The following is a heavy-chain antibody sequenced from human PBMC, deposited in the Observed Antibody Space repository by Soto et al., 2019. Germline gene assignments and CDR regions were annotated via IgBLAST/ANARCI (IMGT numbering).Heavy chain of an antibody. Sequence: QVQLVEAGGGVVHPGRSLRLSCTASGFTLSDYGMHWVRQAPGKGLEWVAVIWHDGGAKYYAESVTGRITISRDNSKNTVHLQIDSLGAEDTALYYCARDPGRDSPIDYWGQGTLVTVSS. D-gene: IGHD3-22*01. V-gene: IGHV3-33*01. CDR3: ARDPGRDSPIDY. CDR1: GFTLSDYG. J-gene: IGHJ4*02. CDR2: IWHDGGAK.